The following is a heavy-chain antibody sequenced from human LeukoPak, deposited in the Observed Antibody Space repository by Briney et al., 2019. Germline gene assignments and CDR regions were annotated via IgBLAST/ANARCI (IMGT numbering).Heavy chain of an antibody. D-gene: IGHD2-15*01. V-gene: IGHV4-59*01. CDR2: VYYTGST. CDR3: ARDRTRYCRSGGSCYSFQNWFDP. Sequence: SETLSLTCPVSGGYISSYYWSWIRQPPGEGLEWIGYVYYTGSTNYNPSLKSRVSISVDTSKNQFSLKLRSVSAADTAVYYCARDRTRYCRSGGSCYSFQNWFDPWGQGTLVTVSS. J-gene: IGHJ5*02. CDR1: GGYISSYY.